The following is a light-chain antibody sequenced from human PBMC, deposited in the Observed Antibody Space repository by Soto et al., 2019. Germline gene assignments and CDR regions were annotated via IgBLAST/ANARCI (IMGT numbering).Light chain of an antibody. J-gene: IGLJ2*01. CDR3: SSYTSSSTRVV. CDR1: SSDVGGYNY. CDR2: DVS. Sequence: QSALTQPASVSGSPGQSITISCTGTSSDVGGYNYVSWYQQHPGKAPKLLIYDVSNRPSGVSNRFSGSKSGNTASLTISGRLAEDEDDYYCSSYTSSSTRVVFGGGTKLTVL. V-gene: IGLV2-14*01.